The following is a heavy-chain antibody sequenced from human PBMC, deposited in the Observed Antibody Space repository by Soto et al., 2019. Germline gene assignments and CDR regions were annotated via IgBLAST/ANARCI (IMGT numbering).Heavy chain of an antibody. V-gene: IGHV3-48*02. D-gene: IGHD3-22*01. CDR2: ISSSSSTI. CDR1: GFPFCSYS. Sequence: EGSLRLSCAASGFPFCSYSMNWVRQAPGKGLEWVSYISSSSSTIYYADSVKGRFTISRDNAKNSLYLQMNSLRDEDTAVYYCARGGPYYYDSSGYHYFDYWGQGTLVTVSS. J-gene: IGHJ4*02. CDR3: ARGGPYYYDSSGYHYFDY.